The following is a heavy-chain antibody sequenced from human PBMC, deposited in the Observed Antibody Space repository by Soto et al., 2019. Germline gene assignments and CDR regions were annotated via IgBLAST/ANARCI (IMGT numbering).Heavy chain of an antibody. CDR3: ARESRSYYGSGSTLGMDV. Sequence: SETLSLTCTVSGGSISSGDYYWSWIRQPPGKGLEWIGYIYYSGSTYYNPSLKSRVTISVDTSKNQFSLKLSSVTAADTAVYYCARESRSYYGSGSTLGMDVWGQGTTVTVSS. J-gene: IGHJ6*02. V-gene: IGHV4-30-4*01. CDR2: IYYSGST. D-gene: IGHD3-10*01. CDR1: GGSISSGDYY.